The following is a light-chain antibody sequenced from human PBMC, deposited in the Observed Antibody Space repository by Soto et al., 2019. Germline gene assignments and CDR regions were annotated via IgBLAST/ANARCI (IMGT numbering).Light chain of an antibody. J-gene: IGLJ1*01. V-gene: IGLV2-8*01. Sequence: QSVLTQPPSASWSPGQSVTISCTGTSSDVGGYNYVSWYQQHPGKAPKLMIYEVSKRPSGVPDRFSGSKSGNTASLTVSGLQAEDEADYYCSSYAGXNNLGVFGTGTKVTVL. CDR3: SSYAGXNNLGV. CDR1: SSDVGGYNY. CDR2: EVS.